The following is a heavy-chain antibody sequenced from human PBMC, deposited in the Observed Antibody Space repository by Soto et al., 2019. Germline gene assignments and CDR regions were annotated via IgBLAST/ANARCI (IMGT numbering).Heavy chain of an antibody. CDR1: GDSVSSGSYY. J-gene: IGHJ6*02. D-gene: IGHD2-2*01. CDR3: ARTFCSTTSCQAHGMDV. V-gene: IGHV4-61*01. CDR2: LYYTGTT. Sequence: QVQLQESGPGLVKPSETLSLTCTVSGDSVSSGSYYWTWIRQPPGKGLEWIGYLYYTGTTNYNPSLKSRVPMSLDKSRNQFSLRLSSVTAADPAVYFCARTFCSTTSCQAHGMDVWGQGTSVTVSS.